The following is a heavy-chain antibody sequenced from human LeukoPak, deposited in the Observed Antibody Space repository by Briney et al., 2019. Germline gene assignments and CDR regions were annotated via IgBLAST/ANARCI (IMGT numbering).Heavy chain of an antibody. J-gene: IGHJ4*02. Sequence: GGSLRLSCAASGFTFDDYTMHWVRQALGKGLEWVSLISWDGGSTYYADSVKGRFTISRDNSKNSLYLQMNSLRTEDTALYYCAKDRGIGTFFDYWGQGTLVTVSS. CDR3: AKDRGIGTFFDY. V-gene: IGHV3-43*01. CDR2: ISWDGGST. D-gene: IGHD3-3*02. CDR1: GFTFDDYT.